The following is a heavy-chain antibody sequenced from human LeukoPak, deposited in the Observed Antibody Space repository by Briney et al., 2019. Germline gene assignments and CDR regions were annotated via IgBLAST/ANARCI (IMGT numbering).Heavy chain of an antibody. CDR2: IRNKANSYTT. Sequence: GGSLRLSCAASGFTFSDHYIDWVRQAPGKGLEWVGRIRNKANSYTTGYAASVKGRFIISRDDSKNSLYLRMNSLKTEDTAVYCCARVGIVGATGYFDNWGQGTLVTVSS. CDR3: ARVGIVGATGYFDN. D-gene: IGHD1-26*01. CDR1: GFTFSDHY. V-gene: IGHV3-72*01. J-gene: IGHJ4*02.